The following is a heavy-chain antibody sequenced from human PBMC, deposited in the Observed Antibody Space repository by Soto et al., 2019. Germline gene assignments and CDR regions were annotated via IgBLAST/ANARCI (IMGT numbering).Heavy chain of an antibody. Sequence: QVHLQESGPGLVKSSGTLSLTCAVSGGSVSSANWWSWVRHSPGKGLEWIGEIYHSGRTNYNPSLKSRVTISVDKSKNQLSLRLTSVTAADTDVYYCAKSPIITVPPNDFVGSYGMDVWGQGTTVTVSS. CDR3: AKSPIITVPPNDFVGSYGMDV. CDR2: IYHSGRT. D-gene: IGHD3-10*01. V-gene: IGHV4-4*02. CDR1: GGSVSSANW. J-gene: IGHJ6*02.